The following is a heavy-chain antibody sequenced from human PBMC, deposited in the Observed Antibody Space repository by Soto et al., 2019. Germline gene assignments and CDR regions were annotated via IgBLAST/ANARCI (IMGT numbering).Heavy chain of an antibody. D-gene: IGHD3-10*01. V-gene: IGHV4-31*03. CDR3: ARDAVRGVNWFDP. CDR1: GGSISSGGYY. CDR2: IYYSGST. J-gene: IGHJ5*02. Sequence: SATLSLTCTVSGGSISSGGYYWSWIRQHPGKGLEWIGYIYYSGSTYYNPSLKSRVTISVDSSKNQFSLKLSSVTAADTAVYYCARDAVRGVNWFDPWGQGTLVTVSS.